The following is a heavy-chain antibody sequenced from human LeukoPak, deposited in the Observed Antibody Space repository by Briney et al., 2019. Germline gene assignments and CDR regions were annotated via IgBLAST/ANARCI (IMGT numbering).Heavy chain of an antibody. V-gene: IGHV5-51*01. D-gene: IGHD3-10*01. J-gene: IGHJ3*02. CDR3: ASPYYYGSGTPWEDVFDI. CDR1: GYSFTSYW. Sequence: GESLKISCKGSGYSFTSYWIGWVRQMPGKGLEWMGIIYPGDSDTRYSPSFQGQVTISADKSISTAYLQWSSLKASDTAMYYCASPYYYGSGTPWEDVFDIWGQGTMVTVSS. CDR2: IYPGDSDT.